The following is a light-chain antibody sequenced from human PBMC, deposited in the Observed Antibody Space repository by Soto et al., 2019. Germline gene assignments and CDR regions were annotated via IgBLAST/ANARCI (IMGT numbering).Light chain of an antibody. J-gene: IGLJ2*01. CDR1: SSDVGGYNY. CDR2: DVS. V-gene: IGLV2-14*01. CDR3: SSYTSSITRV. Sequence: QSALTQPASVSGSPGQSITISCTGTSSDVGGYNYVSWYQQHPGKAPKLMIYDVSNRPSGVSNRFSGSKSRNTASLTISGLQAEDEADYYCSSYTSSITRVSGGGTKLTVL.